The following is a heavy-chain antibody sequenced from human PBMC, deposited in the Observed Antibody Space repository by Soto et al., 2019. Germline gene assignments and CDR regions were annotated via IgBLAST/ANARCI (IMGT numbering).Heavy chain of an antibody. CDR2: ISSSGSTI. CDR3: ARGQYSSGGGYFDY. V-gene: IGHV3-48*03. Sequence: EVQLVESGGGLVQPGGSLRLSCAASGFTFSSYEMNWVRQAPGKGLEWVSYISSSGSTIYYAGSVKGRFTISRDNAKKPLDREMNSLRAEDTAVYYCARGQYSSGGGYFDYWGQETLVTVSS. J-gene: IGHJ4*02. CDR1: GFTFSSYE. D-gene: IGHD6-19*01.